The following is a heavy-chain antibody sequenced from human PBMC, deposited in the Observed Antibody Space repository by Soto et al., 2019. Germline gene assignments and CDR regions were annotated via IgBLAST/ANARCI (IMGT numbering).Heavy chain of an antibody. Sequence: QVQLQESGPGLVKPSQTLSLTCTVSGGSISSGDYYWSWIRQPPGKGLEWIGYIDYSGSTYYNPSLKSRVTMSVDTSKNQLSLKLSSVTAADTAVYYCARGEDYYDSSGYDYWGQGTLVTVSS. J-gene: IGHJ4*02. CDR2: IDYSGST. CDR3: ARGEDYYDSSGYDY. V-gene: IGHV4-30-4*01. D-gene: IGHD3-22*01. CDR1: GGSISSGDYY.